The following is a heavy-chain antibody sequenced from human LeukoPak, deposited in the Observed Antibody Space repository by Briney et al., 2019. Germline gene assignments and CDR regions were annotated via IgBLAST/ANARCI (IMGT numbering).Heavy chain of an antibody. CDR1: GASISSYY. D-gene: IGHD6-13*01. CDR2: IHYSGSP. V-gene: IGHV4-59*08. J-gene: IGHJ3*02. CDR3: ARPVDSSIWYDALDI. Sequence: SETLSLTCTVSGASISSYYWTWIRQPPGKGLEWIGNIHYSGSPNYNPSLKSRVTMSLDTSKNQFSLKLSSVTAADTAVYYCARPVDSSIWYDALDIWGQGTVVTVSS.